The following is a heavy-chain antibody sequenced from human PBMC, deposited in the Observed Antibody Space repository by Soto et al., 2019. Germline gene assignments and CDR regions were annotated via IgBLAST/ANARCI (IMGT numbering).Heavy chain of an antibody. CDR1: GYTFTSYG. Sequence: ASVKVSCKASGYTFTSYGISWVRQAPGQGLEWMGWISAYNGNTNYAQKLQGRVTMTTDTSTSTAYMELRSLRSDDTAVYYCARDWRDIVVVPAAIPVDAFDIWGQGTMVTV. CDR3: ARDWRDIVVVPAAIPVDAFDI. CDR2: ISAYNGNT. D-gene: IGHD2-2*01. V-gene: IGHV1-18*01. J-gene: IGHJ3*02.